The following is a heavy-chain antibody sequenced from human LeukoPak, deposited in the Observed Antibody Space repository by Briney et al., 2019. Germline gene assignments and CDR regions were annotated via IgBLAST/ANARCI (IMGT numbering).Heavy chain of an antibody. CDR2: IYLGDSDT. CDR1: GYSFTTYW. V-gene: IGHV5-51*01. CDR3: ARHQSGRRYDALDV. Sequence: GESLKISCKTSGYSFTTYWIDWVRQMPGKGLEWMGIIYLGDSDTTYSPSFQGQVTISVDKSTSTAYLQWTSLKASDTAMYYCARHQSGRRYDALDVWGQGTMVTVSS. J-gene: IGHJ3*01. D-gene: IGHD3-3*01.